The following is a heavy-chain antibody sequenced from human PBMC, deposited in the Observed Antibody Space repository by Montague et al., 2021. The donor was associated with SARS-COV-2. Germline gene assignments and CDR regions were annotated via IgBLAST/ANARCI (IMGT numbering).Heavy chain of an antibody. CDR1: GGSISSYF. V-gene: IGHV4-59*13. J-gene: IGHJ5*02. Sequence: SETLSLTCTVSGGSISSYFWSWIRQPPGKGLEWIGYIHYSGSTNXNPSLKSRVTISVDTSRNQFSLKLRSGTAADTAVYYCARDGDSSSWYWFDPWGQGTLVTVSS. CDR2: IHYSGST. CDR3: ARDGDSSSWYWFDP. D-gene: IGHD6-13*01.